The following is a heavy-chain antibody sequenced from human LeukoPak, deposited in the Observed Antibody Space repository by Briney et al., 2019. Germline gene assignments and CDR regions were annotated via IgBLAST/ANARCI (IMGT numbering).Heavy chain of an antibody. J-gene: IGHJ4*02. CDR3: VISSGWKGGYYFDF. CDR2: IGSDSSYM. V-gene: IGHV3-21*01. Sequence: GGSLRLSCVASGFTFSSYTMNWVRQAPGKGLEWVSSIGSDSSYMYYADSVKGRFTISRDNAKNSLCLQMNSLRAEDTGVYYCVISSGWKGGYYFDFWGQGTLVTVSA. CDR1: GFTFSSYT. D-gene: IGHD6-19*01.